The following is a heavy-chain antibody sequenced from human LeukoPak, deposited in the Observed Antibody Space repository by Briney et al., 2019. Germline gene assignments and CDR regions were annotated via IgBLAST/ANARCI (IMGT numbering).Heavy chain of an antibody. Sequence: PSETLSLTCTVSGGSISTYYWNWIRQPPGKGLECIGYIDYSGSTNYNPSLKSRVAISVETSKNHFSLKLSSVTAADTAVYYCARGFGYDSTGYRAFDIWGQGTMVTVSS. CDR1: GGSISTYY. V-gene: IGHV4-59*01. J-gene: IGHJ3*02. CDR2: IDYSGST. D-gene: IGHD3-22*01. CDR3: ARGFGYDSTGYRAFDI.